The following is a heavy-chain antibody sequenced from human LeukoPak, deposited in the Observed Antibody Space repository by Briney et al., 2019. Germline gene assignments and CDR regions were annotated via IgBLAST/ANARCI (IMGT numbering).Heavy chain of an antibody. CDR1: GFTFDAYA. D-gene: IGHD3-10*01. V-gene: IGHV3-9*01. J-gene: IGHJ6*02. CDR3: AKVYATLSYGMDV. Sequence: GGSLRLSCAASGFTFDAYAMHWVRQAPGRGLEWVSGIGSKTGITGYADSVRGRFTISRDDAKNFLYLQMDSLRVEDTALYYCAKVYATLSYGMDVWGQGTTVTVSS. CDR2: IGSKTGIT.